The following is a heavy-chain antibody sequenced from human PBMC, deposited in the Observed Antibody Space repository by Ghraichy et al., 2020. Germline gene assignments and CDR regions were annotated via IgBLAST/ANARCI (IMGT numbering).Heavy chain of an antibody. V-gene: IGHV3-23*01. CDR2: ISGSGGST. CDR1: GFTFSSYA. CDR3: ANANSYGADYFDY. J-gene: IGHJ4*02. D-gene: IGHD5-18*01. Sequence: GESLNISCAASGFTFSSYAMSWVRQAPGKGLEWVSAISGSGGSTYYADSVKGRFTISRDNSKNTLYLQMNSLRADDTAVYYCANANSYGADYFDYWGQGTLVTVSS.